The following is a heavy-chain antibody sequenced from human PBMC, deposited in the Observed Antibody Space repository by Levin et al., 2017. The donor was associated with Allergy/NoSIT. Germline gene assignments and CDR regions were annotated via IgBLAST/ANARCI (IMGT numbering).Heavy chain of an antibody. CDR2: ISGSGGST. Sequence: PGGSLRLSCAASGFTFSSYAMSWVRQAPGKGLEWVSAISGSGGSTYYADSVKGRFTISRDNSKNTLYLQMNSLRAEDTAVYYCAKDQPPSNWNYGNWVDYWGQGTLVTVSS. CDR1: GFTFSSYA. D-gene: IGHD1-7*01. CDR3: AKDQPPSNWNYGNWVDY. J-gene: IGHJ4*02. V-gene: IGHV3-23*01.